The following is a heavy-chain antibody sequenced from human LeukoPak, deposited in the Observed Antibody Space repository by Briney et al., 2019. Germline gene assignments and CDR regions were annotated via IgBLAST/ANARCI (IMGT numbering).Heavy chain of an antibody. D-gene: IGHD3-3*01. CDR3: ARDPSQFLEPHWLDP. Sequence: GGSLRLSCAASGYTLSTYSMYWVRQAPGKGLEWVSYISSRSNTIYYANSVRGRFTISRDNAKNSLYLQMNSLRVEDTAVYYCARDPSQFLEPHWLDPWGQGTLVTVSS. CDR2: ISSRSNTI. J-gene: IGHJ5*02. V-gene: IGHV3-48*01. CDR1: GYTLSTYS.